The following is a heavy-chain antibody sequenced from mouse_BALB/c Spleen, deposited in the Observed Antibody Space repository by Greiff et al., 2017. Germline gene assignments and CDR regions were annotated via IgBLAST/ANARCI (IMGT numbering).Heavy chain of an antibody. J-gene: IGHJ2*01. CDR1: GYSFTGYY. D-gene: IGHD2-4*01. CDR2: INPYNGAT. CDR3: ARATMITHFDY. Sequence: DVKLQESGPELVKPGASVKISCKASGYSFTGYYMHWVKQSHVKSLEWIGRINPYNGATSYNQNFKDKASLTVDKSSSTAYMELHSLTSEDSAVYYCARATMITHFDYWGQGTTLTVSS. V-gene: IGHV1-31*01.